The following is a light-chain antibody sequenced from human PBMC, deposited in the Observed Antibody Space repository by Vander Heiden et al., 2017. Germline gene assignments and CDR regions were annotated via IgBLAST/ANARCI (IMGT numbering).Light chain of an antibody. J-gene: IGLJ3*02. CDR1: SSNIGAGYD. CDR2: GNT. CDR3: QSFDSSLSGSV. V-gene: IGLV1-40*01. Sequence: QSVLTQPPSVSGAPGQSVTISCTGSSSNIGAGYDVHWYRQLPGTAPKLLIYGNTNRPSGVPDRFSGSKSGTSASLAITGLQAEDEADYYCQSFDSSLSGSVFGGGTKLTVL.